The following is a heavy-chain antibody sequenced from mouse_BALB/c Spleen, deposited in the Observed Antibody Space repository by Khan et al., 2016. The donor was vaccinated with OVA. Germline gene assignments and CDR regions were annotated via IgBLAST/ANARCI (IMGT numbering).Heavy chain of an antibody. CDR3: ARSGGNFHWYFDV. J-gene: IGHJ1*01. Sequence: EVELVESGGGLVQPGGSRKLSCAASGFTFSSFGMHWVRQAPKKGLVWVAYISSGSSTIYYVDTVKGRFTISRDNPKNTLFLQMTSLRSEDTAMYYCARSGGNFHWYFDVWGAVTSVTVSS. D-gene: IGHD2-1*01. CDR1: GFTFSSFG. V-gene: IGHV5-17*02. CDR2: ISSGSSTI.